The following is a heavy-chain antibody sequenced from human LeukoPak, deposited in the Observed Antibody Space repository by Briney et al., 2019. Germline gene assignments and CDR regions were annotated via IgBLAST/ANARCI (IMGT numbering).Heavy chain of an antibody. J-gene: IGHJ4*02. V-gene: IGHV3-64*05. D-gene: IGHD6-6*01. CDR2: INTNGANT. CDR1: GFTFKSYA. CDR3: VKGLDYSSSQMDS. Sequence: GGSLRLSCSASGFTFKSYAMHWVRQAPGKGLEYVSSINTNGANTYYADSVKGRFTISRDNSRNTVYVQMNSLTPEDTAVYYCVKGLDYSSSQMDSWVQGTLVTVSS.